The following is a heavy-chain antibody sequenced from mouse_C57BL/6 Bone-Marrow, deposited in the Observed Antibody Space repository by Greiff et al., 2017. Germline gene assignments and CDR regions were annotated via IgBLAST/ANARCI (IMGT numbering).Heavy chain of an antibody. D-gene: IGHD3-3*01. CDR1: GYTFTSYW. Sequence: VQLQQPGAELVRPGSSVKLSCKASGYTFTSYWMHWVKQRPIQGLEWIGNIDPSDSETHYNQKFKDKATLTVDKSSSTAYMQLSSLTSEDSAVYYCARLGWDAMDYWGQGTSVTVSS. CDR3: ARLGWDAMDY. CDR2: IDPSDSET. V-gene: IGHV1-52*01. J-gene: IGHJ4*01.